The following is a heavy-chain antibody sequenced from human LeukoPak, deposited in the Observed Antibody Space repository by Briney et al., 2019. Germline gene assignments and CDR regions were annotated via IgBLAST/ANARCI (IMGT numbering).Heavy chain of an antibody. V-gene: IGHV4-34*01. D-gene: IGHD3-10*01. CDR1: GGSFSGYY. CDR3: ARSDYHNSGSHTVFDAFDI. Sequence: PSETLSLTCAVYGGSFSGYYWSWIRQPPGKGLEWIGEINHSGSTNYNPSLKSQVTISVDKSKNQFSLKLSFVTAADTAMYYCARSDYHNSGSHTVFDAFDIWGQGTRVTVSS. CDR2: INHSGST. J-gene: IGHJ3*02.